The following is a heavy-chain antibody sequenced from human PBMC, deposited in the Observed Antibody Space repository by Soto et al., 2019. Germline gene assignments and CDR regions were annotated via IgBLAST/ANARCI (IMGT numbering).Heavy chain of an antibody. CDR3: AGLYGDHHPAVDY. CDR1: GGSISSGGYS. J-gene: IGHJ4*02. Sequence: QLQLQESGSGLVKPSQTLSLTCAVSGGSISSGGYSWSWIRQPPGKGLEWIGYIYHSGSTYYNPSLKSRVTISVARSKNQFSLKLSSVTAADTAVYYCAGLYGDHHPAVDYWGQGTLVTVSS. CDR2: IYHSGST. D-gene: IGHD4-17*01. V-gene: IGHV4-30-2*01.